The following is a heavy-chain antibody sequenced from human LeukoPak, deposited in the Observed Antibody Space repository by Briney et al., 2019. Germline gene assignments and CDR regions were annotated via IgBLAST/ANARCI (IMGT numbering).Heavy chain of an antibody. V-gene: IGHV3-30*03. Sequence: PGGSLRLSCAASGFTVSSNLMTWVRQAPGKGLEWVAVISYDGSNKYYADSVKGRFTISRDNSKNTLYLQMNSLRAEDTAVYYCASRKQSDAFDIWGQGTMVTVSS. CDR1: GFTVSSNL. J-gene: IGHJ3*02. CDR3: ASRKQSDAFDI. D-gene: IGHD1-14*01. CDR2: ISYDGSNK.